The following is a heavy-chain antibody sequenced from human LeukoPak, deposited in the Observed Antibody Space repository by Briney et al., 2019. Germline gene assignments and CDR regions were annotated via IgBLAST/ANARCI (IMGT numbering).Heavy chain of an antibody. CDR1: GYTFTGYY. V-gene: IGHV1-2*02. Sequence: ASVKVSCKASGYTFTGYYMHWVRQAPGQGLEWMGWINPNSGGTNYAQKFQGRVTMTRDTSISTAYMELSSLRSEDTAVYYCARFPYCTNGVCPPAWGQGTLVTVSP. CDR3: ARFPYCTNGVCPPA. CDR2: INPNSGGT. D-gene: IGHD2-8*01. J-gene: IGHJ4*02.